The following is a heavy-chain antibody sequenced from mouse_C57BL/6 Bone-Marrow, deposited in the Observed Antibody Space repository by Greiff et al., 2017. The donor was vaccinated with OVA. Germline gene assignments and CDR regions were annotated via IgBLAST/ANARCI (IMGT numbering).Heavy chain of an antibody. J-gene: IGHJ2*01. CDR3: ARRPYYYGSSYDYFDY. V-gene: IGHV5-6*02. Sequence: EVMLVESGGDLVKPGGSLKLSCAASGFTFSSYGMSWVRQTPDKRLEWVATISSGGSYTYYPDSVKGRFTISRDNAKNTLYLQMSSLKSEDTAMYYCARRPYYYGSSYDYFDYWGQGTTLTVSS. CDR2: ISSGGSYT. D-gene: IGHD1-1*01. CDR1: GFTFSSYG.